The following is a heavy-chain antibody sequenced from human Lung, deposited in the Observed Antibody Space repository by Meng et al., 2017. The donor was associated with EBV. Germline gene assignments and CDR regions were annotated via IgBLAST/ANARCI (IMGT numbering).Heavy chain of an antibody. CDR3: AREYSSSSGLPGP. D-gene: IGHD6-6*01. CDR2: MYHSGST. Sequence: QVRPEEAGPGLVKPSGTLSLTCAVSGGPISSSNWWSWVRQPPGKGLDWIGEMYHSGSTNYNPSLKSRVTISVDKSKNQLSLKLTSVTAADTAVYYCAREYSSSSGLPGPWGQGTLVTVSS. V-gene: IGHV4-4*02. J-gene: IGHJ5*02. CDR1: GGPISSSNW.